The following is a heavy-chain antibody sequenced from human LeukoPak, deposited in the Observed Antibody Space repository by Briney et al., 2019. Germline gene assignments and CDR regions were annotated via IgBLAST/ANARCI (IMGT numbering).Heavy chain of an antibody. V-gene: IGHV1-18*01. Sequence: ASVKVSCKASGYTFTRFGISWVRQAPGQGLEWMGWISAYNGNTIYAQKLQGRVTITADESTSTAYMELSSLRSEDTAVYYCARGEGVIVVVTPLDYWGQGTLVTVSS. CDR2: ISAYNGNT. J-gene: IGHJ4*02. CDR3: ARGEGVIVVVTPLDY. CDR1: GYTFTRFG. D-gene: IGHD3-22*01.